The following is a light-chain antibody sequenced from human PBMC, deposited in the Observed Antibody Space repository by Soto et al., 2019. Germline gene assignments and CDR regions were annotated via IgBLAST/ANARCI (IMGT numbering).Light chain of an antibody. CDR1: QSVNNNY. J-gene: IGKJ4*01. CDR2: RAS. CDR3: QQYGRSLT. V-gene: IGKV3-20*01. Sequence: IVLTQSPGTLSLSPGERATLSCRASQSVNNNYLACYQQKQGQAPRLLVDRASTRATGIPDRFGGSWAGTDFTLTISRLEPDDFAVYYCQQYGRSLTFGGGTKVE.